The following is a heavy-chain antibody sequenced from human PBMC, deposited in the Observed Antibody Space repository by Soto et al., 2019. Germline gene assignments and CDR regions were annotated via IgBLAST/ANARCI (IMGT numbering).Heavy chain of an antibody. D-gene: IGHD6-6*01. Sequence: GGSLRLSCAVSGFALSRYWMSWVRQAPGKGLDLVANIKEDGSEKHYVDSVKGRFTISRDNAKNSLYLQMNSLRAEDTAVYYCAKDSPMYLELVVSAFDIWGQGTMVTVSS. J-gene: IGHJ3*02. CDR1: GFALSRYW. CDR3: AKDSPMYLELVVSAFDI. V-gene: IGHV3-7*05. CDR2: IKEDGSEK.